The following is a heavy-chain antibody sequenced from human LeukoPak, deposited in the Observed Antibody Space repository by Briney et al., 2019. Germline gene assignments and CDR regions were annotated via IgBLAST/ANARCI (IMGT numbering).Heavy chain of an antibody. CDR2: IYYSGST. Sequence: SETLSLTCTVSGGSISSYYWSWIRQPPGKGLEWIGYIYYSGSTNYNPSLKSRVTISVDTSKNQFSLKLSSVTAADTAVYYCARVRWLHSWFDPWGQGTLVNGSS. D-gene: IGHD5-24*01. CDR3: ARVRWLHSWFDP. V-gene: IGHV4-59*01. J-gene: IGHJ5*02. CDR1: GGSISSYY.